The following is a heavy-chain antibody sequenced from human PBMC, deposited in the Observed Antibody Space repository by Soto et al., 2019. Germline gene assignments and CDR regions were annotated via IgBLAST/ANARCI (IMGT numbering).Heavy chain of an antibody. CDR3: ARELNTDPTAYYSFAY. D-gene: IGHD3-9*01. CDR2: VCTANANT. Sequence: QVQLVQSGPEVTMTGASVKVSCKTSGYTFTAYGLAWLRQAPGQRPGWLGWVCTANANTNYAEKFQGRVTMTSDRSTTTTYMELRSLRSDDTAVYYCARELNTDPTAYYSFAYWGQGTLVTVSS. V-gene: IGHV1-18*01. J-gene: IGHJ4*02. CDR1: GYTFTAYG.